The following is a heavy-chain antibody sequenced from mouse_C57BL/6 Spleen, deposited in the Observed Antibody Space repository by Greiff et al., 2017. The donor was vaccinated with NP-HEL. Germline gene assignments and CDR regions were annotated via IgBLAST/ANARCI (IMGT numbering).Heavy chain of an antibody. D-gene: IGHD2-3*01. CDR2: INPSTGGT. CDR3: ARYDYDGEDY. J-gene: IGHJ2*01. CDR1: GYSFTGYY. V-gene: IGHV1-42*01. Sequence: EVQLQQSGPELVKPGASVKISCKASGYSFTGYYMNWVKQSPEKSLEWIGEINPSTGGTTYNQKFKAKATLTVDKSSSTAYMQLKSLTSEDSAVYYCARYDYDGEDYWGQGTTLTVSS.